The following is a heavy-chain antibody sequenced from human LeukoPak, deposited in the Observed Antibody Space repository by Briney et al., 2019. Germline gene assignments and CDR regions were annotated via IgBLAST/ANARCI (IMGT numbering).Heavy chain of an antibody. CDR3: ARVVGASDY. CDR2: IYYSGST. V-gene: IGHV4-39*01. J-gene: IGHJ4*02. Sequence: SETLSLTCTVSGGSISSSSYYWGWIRQPPGKGLEWIGSIYYSGSTYYNPSLKSRVTISVDTSKNQFSLKLSSVTAADTAVYYCARVVGASDYWGQGTLVTVSS. D-gene: IGHD1-26*01. CDR1: GGSISSSSYY.